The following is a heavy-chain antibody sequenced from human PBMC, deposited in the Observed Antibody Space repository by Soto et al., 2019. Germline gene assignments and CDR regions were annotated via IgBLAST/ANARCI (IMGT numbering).Heavy chain of an antibody. CDR3: AIVRPPDY. J-gene: IGHJ4*02. V-gene: IGHV1-2*02. Sequence: QVQLVQSGAEVKKPGASVKVSCQASGYTFTAYYVHWVRQAPGQGLEWMGWINPNTGGTTYAQKFQGSVTKTRHTSISTAYMELSSLRSAHTALYYCAIVRPPDYWGQGTLVTVSS. CDR2: INPNTGGT. CDR1: GYTFTAYY.